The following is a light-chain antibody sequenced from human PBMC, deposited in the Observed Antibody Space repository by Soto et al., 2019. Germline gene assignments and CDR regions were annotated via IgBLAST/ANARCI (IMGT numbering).Light chain of an antibody. Sequence: IVLTQSPGTLSLSPGERATLSCRASQPITSRYLAWYQHQPGQAPRLLIYRTFARAPGIPDRFSGGGSGTDFTLTISGLEREDFAVYYCQQYDTSPPTFGQGTRLEI. CDR3: QQYDTSPPT. CDR1: QPITSRY. V-gene: IGKV3-20*01. CDR2: RTF. J-gene: IGKJ5*01.